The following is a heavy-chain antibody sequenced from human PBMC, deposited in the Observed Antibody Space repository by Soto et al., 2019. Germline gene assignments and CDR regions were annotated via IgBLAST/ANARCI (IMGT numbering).Heavy chain of an antibody. CDR1: GFTFSYYP. V-gene: IGHV3-21*06. CDR2: ISGIKNYI. J-gene: IGHJ4*02. CDR3: AREGVHNYTEYYFDY. D-gene: IGHD3-10*01. Sequence: GSLRLSCAASGFTFSYYPLHWVRRAPGKGLEWVSSISGIKNYIRYADSVKGRFTISRDNAKTSLYLQMNSLTAEDTAVYYCAREGVHNYTEYYFDYWGQGTLVTVSS.